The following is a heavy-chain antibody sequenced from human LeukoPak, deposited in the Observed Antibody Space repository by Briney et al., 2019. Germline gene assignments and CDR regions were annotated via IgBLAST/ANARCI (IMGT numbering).Heavy chain of an antibody. CDR1: GFTFSSHS. J-gene: IGHJ4*02. CDR3: AREAIKDY. Sequence: GGSLRLSCEVSGFTFSSHSMNWVRQAPGKGLEWVSYISSGSGTIYYADSVKGRFTIARDDAKNSLYLQMSGLRDEDTAVYYCAREAIKDYWGQGTLVTVSS. V-gene: IGHV3-48*02. CDR2: ISSGSGTI.